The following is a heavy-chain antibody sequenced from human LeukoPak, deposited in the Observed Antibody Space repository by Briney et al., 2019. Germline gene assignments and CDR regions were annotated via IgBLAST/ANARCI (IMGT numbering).Heavy chain of an antibody. J-gene: IGHJ4*02. CDR1: GFTFSTYV. D-gene: IGHD3-3*01. CDR3: ASGPPFLKYFEY. CDR2: ISVGAEYI. Sequence: PGGSLRLSCAASGFTFSTYVMNWLRQAPGKGLEWVSTISVGAEYIFYADSVKGRFTISRDDSNNALYLQMHSLRAEDTALYYCASGPPFLKYFEYWGQGTLVTVSS. V-gene: IGHV3-23*01.